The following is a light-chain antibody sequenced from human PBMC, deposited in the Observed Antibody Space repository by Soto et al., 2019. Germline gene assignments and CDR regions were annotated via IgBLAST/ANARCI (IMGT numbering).Light chain of an antibody. Sequence: SVLTQPPSVSGAPGQRVTLSCTGSSSNIGAGYDVHWYQQLPGTAPKLLIYGNSNRPSGVPDRFSGSKSGTSASLAITGLQAEDEADYYCQSYDSSLSGYVFGTGTKVPVL. CDR1: SSNIGAGYD. CDR2: GNS. CDR3: QSYDSSLSGYV. V-gene: IGLV1-40*01. J-gene: IGLJ1*01.